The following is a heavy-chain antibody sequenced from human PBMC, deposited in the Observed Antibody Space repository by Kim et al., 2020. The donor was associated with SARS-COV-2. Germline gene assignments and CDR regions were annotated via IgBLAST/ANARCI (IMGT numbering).Heavy chain of an antibody. D-gene: IGHD2-15*01. V-gene: IGHV1-69*13. CDR3: ARVPTGYCSGGSCYPRDY. CDR1: GGTFSSYA. J-gene: IGHJ4*02. CDR2: IIPIFGTA. Sequence: SVKVSCKASGGTFSSYAISWVRQAPGQGLEWMGGIIPIFGTANYAQKFQGRVTITADESTSTAYMELSSLRSEDTAVYYCARVPTGYCSGGSCYPRDYWGQGTLVTVSS.